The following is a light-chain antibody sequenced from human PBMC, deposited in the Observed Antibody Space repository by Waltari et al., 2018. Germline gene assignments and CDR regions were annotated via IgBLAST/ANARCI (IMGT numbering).Light chain of an antibody. CDR2: DKN. CDR3: HSRDASGVGGT. CDR1: SLRSYY. V-gene: IGLV3-19*01. J-gene: IGLJ3*02. Sequence: TQDPAVSVAMGQTVRITCQGDSLRSYYASWYRQRPGQAPILVMYDKNNRPSGVPDRFSCSCSDNTASFTITGAQAEDEAYYYCHSRDASGVGGTFGGGTKLTVL.